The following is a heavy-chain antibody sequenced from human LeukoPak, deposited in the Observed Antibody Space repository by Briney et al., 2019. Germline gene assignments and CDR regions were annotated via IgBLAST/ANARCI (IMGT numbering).Heavy chain of an antibody. CDR2: IYYSGST. Sequence: PSETLSLTCTVSGGSISSSSYYWGWIRQPPGKGLEWIGSIYYSGSTYYNPSLKSRVTISVDTSKNQFSLKLSSVTAADTAVYYCAREFSTVVTIDYWGQGTLVTVSS. V-gene: IGHV4-39*07. CDR1: GGSISSSSYY. CDR3: AREFSTVVTIDY. J-gene: IGHJ4*02. D-gene: IGHD4-23*01.